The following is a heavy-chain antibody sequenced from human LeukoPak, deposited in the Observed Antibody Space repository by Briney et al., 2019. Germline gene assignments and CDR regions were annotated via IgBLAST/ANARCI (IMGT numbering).Heavy chain of an antibody. CDR2: ISSGSSTI. CDR1: GFTFRSYS. J-gene: IGHJ2*01. D-gene: IGHD2-21*02. V-gene: IGHV3-48*01. Sequence: GGSLRLSCVASGFTFRSYSMTWVRQAPGKGLEWVSYISSGSSTIYYADTVKGRFTISRDNAKNSLYLQMNSLRVEDTAVYSCAKEGSKCGGNCLWYFDVWGRGTLVTVSS. CDR3: AKEGSKCGGNCLWYFDV.